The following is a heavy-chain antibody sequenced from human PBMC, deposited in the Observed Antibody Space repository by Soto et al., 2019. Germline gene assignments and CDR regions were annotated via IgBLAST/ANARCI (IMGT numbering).Heavy chain of an antibody. CDR1: GFTVSSNY. CDR3: ARDGEPSHPAAFSDDY. Sequence: GGSLRLSCAASGFTVSSNYMSWVRQAPGKGLEWVSVIYSGGSTYYADSVKGRFTISRDNSKNTLYLQMNSLRAEDTAVYYCARDGEPSHPAAFSDDYWGQGTLVTVSS. D-gene: IGHD7-27*01. J-gene: IGHJ4*02. V-gene: IGHV3-66*01. CDR2: IYSGGST.